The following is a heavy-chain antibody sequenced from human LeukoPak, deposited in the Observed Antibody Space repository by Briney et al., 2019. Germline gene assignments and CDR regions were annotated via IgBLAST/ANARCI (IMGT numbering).Heavy chain of an antibody. CDR2: INPNSGGT. V-gene: IGHV1-2*02. J-gene: IGHJ4*02. CDR3: ARVSWLGDILTSPFDY. D-gene: IGHD3-9*01. CDR1: GYTFTAHY. Sequence: GASVKVSCKASGYTFTAHYMHWVRQAPGQGLEWMGWINPNSGGTNYAQKFQGRVTMTRDTSISTAYMELSRLRSDDTAVYYCARVSWLGDILTSPFDYWGQGTLVTVSS.